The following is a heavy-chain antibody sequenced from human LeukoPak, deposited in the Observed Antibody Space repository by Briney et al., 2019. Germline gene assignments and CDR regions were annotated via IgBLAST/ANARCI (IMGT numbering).Heavy chain of an antibody. CDR3: VGQQLDTIPLNWVQH. D-gene: IGHD6-13*01. CDR2: IIPILRSP. Sequence: ASVKVSFKASGVTFSNSAISWVRQAPGQGLEWMGGIIPILRSPNYAPKFQDRVTITAGKSTSTAYMELSSLRSEDTAVYYCVGQQLDTIPLNWVQHWGQGTLVTVSS. V-gene: IGHV1-69*10. CDR1: GVTFSNSA. J-gene: IGHJ1*01.